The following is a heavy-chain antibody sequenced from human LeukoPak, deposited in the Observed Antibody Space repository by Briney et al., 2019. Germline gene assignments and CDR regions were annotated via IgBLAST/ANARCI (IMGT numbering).Heavy chain of an antibody. D-gene: IGHD3-10*01. CDR2: VNPNSGDT. Sequence: GASVKVSCKGSGYTFTSYGISWVRQAPGQGLEWMGWVNPNSGDTNYAQKFQGRVTMTRDTSISTAYMEMNGLRFDDTAVYYCARGRCLSSCMVADTNLDDYWGQGTLVTVSS. J-gene: IGHJ4*02. V-gene: IGHV1-2*02. CDR1: GYTFTSYG. CDR3: ARGRCLSSCMVADTNLDDY.